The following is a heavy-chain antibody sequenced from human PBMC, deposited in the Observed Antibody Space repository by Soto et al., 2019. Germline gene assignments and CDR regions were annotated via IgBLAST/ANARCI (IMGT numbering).Heavy chain of an antibody. Sequence: PGESLKISCQGSGYIFTKHWIACVRQKPGKDLEWIGIIGPVDSDDRYSPSFEGQVNISVEKSNNTAFLRWDKLKTSDTATYFCARRAFAPSGHYYPDNLFHSRGQGIPVTSPQ. J-gene: IGHJ5*01. D-gene: IGHD3-22*01. CDR3: ARRAFAPSGHYYPDNLFHS. CDR1: GYIFTKHW. CDR2: IGPVDSDD. V-gene: IGHV5-51*01.